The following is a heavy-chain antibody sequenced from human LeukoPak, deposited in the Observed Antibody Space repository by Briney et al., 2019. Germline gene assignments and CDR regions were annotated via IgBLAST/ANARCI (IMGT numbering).Heavy chain of an antibody. D-gene: IGHD6-6*01. J-gene: IGHJ4*02. V-gene: IGHV1-2*02. CDR1: GYTFTGYY. CDR2: INPNSGGT. Sequence: ASVKVSCKASGYTFTGYYMHWVRQAPGQGLEWMGWINPNSGGTNYAQKFQGRVTMTRDTSISTAYMELSRLRSDDTAVYYCARERESSSPGGFDYGGQGTLVTVSS. CDR3: ARERESSSPGGFDY.